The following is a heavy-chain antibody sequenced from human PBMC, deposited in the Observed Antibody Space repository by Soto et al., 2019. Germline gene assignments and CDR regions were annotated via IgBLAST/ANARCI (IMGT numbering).Heavy chain of an antibody. D-gene: IGHD2-2*01. Sequence: GGSLRLSCAASGFTFSSYSMNWVRQAPGKGLEWVSYISSSSSTIYYADSVKGRFTISRDNAKNSLYLQMNSLRAEDTAVYYCARDVKDIVVVPAARLPPSAERRGGWFDPWGQGTLVTVSS. CDR1: GFTFSSYS. J-gene: IGHJ5*02. CDR3: ARDVKDIVVVPAARLPPSAERRGGWFDP. CDR2: ISSSSSTI. V-gene: IGHV3-48*01.